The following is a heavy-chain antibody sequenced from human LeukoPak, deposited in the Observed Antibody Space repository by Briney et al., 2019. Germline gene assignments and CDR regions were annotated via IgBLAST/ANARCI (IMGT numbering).Heavy chain of an antibody. V-gene: IGHV1-69*05. J-gene: IGHJ4*02. CDR1: GGTFSSYA. CDR2: IIPIFGTA. D-gene: IGHD3-10*01. Sequence: ASVKVSCKASGGTFSSYAISWVRQAPGQGLEWMGGIIPIFGTANYAQKFQGRVTMTTDTSTSTAYMEMRSLRSDDTAVFYCTRDLGTYTSSGSIFFDYWGQGTLVTVSS. CDR3: TRDLGTYTSSGSIFFDY.